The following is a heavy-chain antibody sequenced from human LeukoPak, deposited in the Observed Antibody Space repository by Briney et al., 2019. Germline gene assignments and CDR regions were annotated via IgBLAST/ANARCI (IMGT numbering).Heavy chain of an antibody. CDR2: ISYDGSNK. Sequence: GGSLRLSCAASGFTFSSYGMHWVRQAPGKGPEWVAVISYDGSNKYYADSVKGRFTISRDNSKNTLYLQMNSLRAEDTAVYYCAKDRVKRQWLVFDYWGQGTLVTVSS. CDR3: AKDRVKRQWLVFDY. D-gene: IGHD6-19*01. CDR1: GFTFSSYG. J-gene: IGHJ4*02. V-gene: IGHV3-30*18.